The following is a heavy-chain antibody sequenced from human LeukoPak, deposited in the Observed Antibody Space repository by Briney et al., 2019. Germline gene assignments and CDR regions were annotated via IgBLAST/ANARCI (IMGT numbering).Heavy chain of an antibody. V-gene: IGHV4-34*01. CDR1: GGSFSGYY. CDR3: ARGLKVRGVTNWFDP. CDR2: INHSGST. D-gene: IGHD3-10*01. J-gene: IGHJ5*02. Sequence: PSETLSLTCAVYGGSFSGYYWSWIRQPPGKGLEWIGEINHSGSTNYNPSLKSRVTISVDTSKNQFSLKLSSVTAADTAVYYCARGLKVRGVTNWFDPWGQGTLVTVSS.